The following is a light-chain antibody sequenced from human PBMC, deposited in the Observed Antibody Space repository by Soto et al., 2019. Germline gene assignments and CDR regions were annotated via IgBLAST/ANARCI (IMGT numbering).Light chain of an antibody. V-gene: IGKV3-11*01. CDR1: QSVRTS. Sequence: EIVLTQSPATLSLSPGEGATLSCGASQSVRTSLAWYQQKPGQAPRLLIYDASTRATGIPARFSGSGSGTDFTLTISNLESEDFAVYYCQQRTDWPTITFGQGTRLEIK. CDR3: QQRTDWPTIT. CDR2: DAS. J-gene: IGKJ5*01.